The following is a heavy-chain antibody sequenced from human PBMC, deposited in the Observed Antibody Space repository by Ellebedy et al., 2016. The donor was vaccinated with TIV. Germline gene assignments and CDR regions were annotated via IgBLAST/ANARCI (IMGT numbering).Heavy chain of an antibody. J-gene: IGHJ4*02. Sequence: AASVKVSCKASEYTSPRHYIHWVRQAPGQGLEWMGIVYPSGGGATRYAQNFQDRVTMTRDTSTSTVYMELRSLRPEDTAVYYCAKDGIPLDYWGQGTLVTVSS. CDR1: EYTSPRHY. CDR2: VYPSGGGAT. V-gene: IGHV1-46*01. CDR3: AKDGIPLDY. D-gene: IGHD1-1*01.